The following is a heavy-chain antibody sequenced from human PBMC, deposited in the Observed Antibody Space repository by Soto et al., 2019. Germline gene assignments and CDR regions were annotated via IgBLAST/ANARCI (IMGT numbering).Heavy chain of an antibody. J-gene: IGHJ5*02. CDR1: GGSISSYY. Sequence: SETLSLTCTVSGGSISSYYWSWIRQPPGKGLEWIGFIYYSGSTNYNPSLKSRVTISVDTSKNQFSLKLSSVTAADTAVYYCARGRDGYNYWFDPWGQGTLVTVSS. CDR2: IYYSGST. V-gene: IGHV4-59*12. D-gene: IGHD5-12*01. CDR3: ARGRDGYNYWFDP.